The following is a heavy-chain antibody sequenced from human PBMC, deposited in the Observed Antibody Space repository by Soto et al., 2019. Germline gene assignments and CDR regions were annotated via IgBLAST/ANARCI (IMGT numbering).Heavy chain of an antibody. CDR1: GYTFTSYD. V-gene: IGHV1-8*01. J-gene: IGHJ4*02. D-gene: IGHD6-13*01. CDR3: ARSQRRTSAAGAGDY. CDR2: MNPNSGNA. Sequence: QVQLVQSGAEVKKPGASVKVSCKASGYTFTSYDINWVRQATGQGLEWMGWMNPNSGNASYAQRFEGRVTMTWNTSTSTAYMDLSSLRSEDTAVYYCARSQRRTSAAGAGDYWGQGTRVTVSS.